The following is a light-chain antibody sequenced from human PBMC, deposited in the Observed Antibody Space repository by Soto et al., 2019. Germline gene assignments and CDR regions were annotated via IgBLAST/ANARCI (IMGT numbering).Light chain of an antibody. CDR3: SSYTSRTTFVI. V-gene: IGLV2-14*01. CDR2: EVS. Sequence: QSVLTQPASVSGSPGQSITISCTGTSSDIGGYNYVSWYQHHPGKAPKLMIYEVSNRPSGVSNRFSGSKSGNTASLTISGLQAEDEADYHCSSYTSRTTFVIFGGGIKLTV. J-gene: IGLJ2*01. CDR1: SSDIGGYNY.